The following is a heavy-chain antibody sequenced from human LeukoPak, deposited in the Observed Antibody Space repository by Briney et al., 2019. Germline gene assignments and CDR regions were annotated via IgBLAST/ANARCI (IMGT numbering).Heavy chain of an antibody. J-gene: IGHJ5*02. V-gene: IGHV4-59*01. Sequence: SETLSLTCTVSGGSISSYYWSWIRQPPGKGLEWIGYIYYSGSTNYNPSLKSRVTISVDTSKNQFSLKLSSVTAADTAVYYCARGTRSSTINWFDPWGQGTLVTVSS. CDR2: IYYSGST. D-gene: IGHD2-2*01. CDR3: ARGTRSSTINWFDP. CDR1: GGSISSYY.